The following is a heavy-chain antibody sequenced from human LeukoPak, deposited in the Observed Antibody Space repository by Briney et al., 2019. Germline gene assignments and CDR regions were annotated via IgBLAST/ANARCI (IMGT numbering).Heavy chain of an antibody. V-gene: IGHV3-48*03. CDR1: GFLFSSYE. J-gene: IGHJ4*02. CDR2: ISSSGTTI. D-gene: IGHD1-26*01. Sequence: AGGSLRLSCAASGFLFSSYEMNWVRQAPGRGLEWIAYISSSGTTIHYADSVKGRFTTSRDDAKNSVYLQMDSLSDEDTAVYYCARDLRGRPTVGATGLYFDYWGQGTLVTVSS. CDR3: ARDLRGRPTVGATGLYFDY.